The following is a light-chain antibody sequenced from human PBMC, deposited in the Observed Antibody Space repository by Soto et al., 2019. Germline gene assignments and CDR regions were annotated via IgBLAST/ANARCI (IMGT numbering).Light chain of an antibody. V-gene: IGKV3-11*01. CDR1: QSVSSY. CDR3: QPRSNWPPT. CDR2: DAS. Sequence: EIVLTQSPATLSLSPGERATLSCRASQSVSSYLAWYQQKPGQAPRLLIYDASNSATGIPARFSGSGSGTDFTLTISSLEPEDFAVYYCQPRSNWPPTFGQGTKVEIK. J-gene: IGKJ1*01.